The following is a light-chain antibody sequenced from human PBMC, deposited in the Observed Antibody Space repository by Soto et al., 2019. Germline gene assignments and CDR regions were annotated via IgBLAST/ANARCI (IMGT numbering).Light chain of an antibody. CDR2: GAS. Sequence: EVVMTQSPATLSVTPGERATLSCRASQSVSSNLAWYQQKPGQAPRLLIYGASSRATGIPDRFSGSGSGTDFTLTISRLEPEDFAVYYCQQYGSPRLGGGTKVDI. J-gene: IGKJ4*01. CDR1: QSVSSN. CDR3: QQYGSPR. V-gene: IGKV3-20*01.